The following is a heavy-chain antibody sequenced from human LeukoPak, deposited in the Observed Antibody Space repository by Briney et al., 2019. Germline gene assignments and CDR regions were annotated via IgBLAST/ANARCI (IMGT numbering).Heavy chain of an antibody. V-gene: IGHV3-48*01. CDR1: GFTFSSYS. CDR2: ISSNSSTI. Sequence: PGGSLRLSCAASGFTFSSYSMNWVRQAPGKGLEWVSYISSNSSTIYYADSVKGRFTISRDNAKNSLYLQMNSLRAEDTAVYYCARDMVRGVISSGGHDYWGQGTLVTVSS. D-gene: IGHD3-10*01. J-gene: IGHJ4*02. CDR3: ARDMVRGVISSGGHDY.